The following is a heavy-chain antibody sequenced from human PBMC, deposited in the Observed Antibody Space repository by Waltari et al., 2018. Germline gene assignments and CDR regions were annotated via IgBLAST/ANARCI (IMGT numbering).Heavy chain of an antibody. CDR1: QFTVCSDW. CDR3: ASDIDRYYFDY. J-gene: IGHJ4*01. CDR2: IRPGESEK. Sequence: EVHLVESGGGLVQPGGSLRLSCSASQFTVCSDWMSWVRQAPGKGLEWVANIRPGESEKFYVQSVKDRFTISRDNAKNSVYLHMNNLRAEDTALYYCASDIDRYYFDYWGHVTLVIVSS. V-gene: IGHV3-7*01. D-gene: IGHD3-9*01.